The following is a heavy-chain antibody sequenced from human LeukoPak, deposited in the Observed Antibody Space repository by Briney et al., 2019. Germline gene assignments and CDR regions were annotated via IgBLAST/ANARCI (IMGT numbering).Heavy chain of an antibody. D-gene: IGHD6-13*01. CDR2: IYHSGST. CDR1: GGSISSSNW. CDR3: AREVRSSWPNWFDP. V-gene: IGHV4-4*02. Sequence: SGTLSLTCAVSGGSISSSNWWSWVRQPPGKGLEWIGEIYHSGSTNYNPSLKSRVTISVDKSKNQFSLKLSSVTAADTAVYYCAREVRSSWPNWFDPWGQGTLVTVSS. J-gene: IGHJ5*02.